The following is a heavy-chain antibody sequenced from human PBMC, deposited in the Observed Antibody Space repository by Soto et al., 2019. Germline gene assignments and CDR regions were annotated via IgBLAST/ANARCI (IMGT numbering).Heavy chain of an antibody. D-gene: IGHD5-12*01. J-gene: IGHJ4*02. CDR1: GFPFSDYY. CDR2: ISPKSTYR. CDR3: AKYRRTEAEGYRLDY. V-gene: IGHV3-11*06. Sequence: GSLRLSCATSGFPFSDYYMSWIRQAPGKGLEWLSHISPKSTYRNYADSVKGRFTISRDNTKSPLFLQMNSLGVEDTAVYYCAKYRRTEAEGYRLDYWGPGTLVTVSS.